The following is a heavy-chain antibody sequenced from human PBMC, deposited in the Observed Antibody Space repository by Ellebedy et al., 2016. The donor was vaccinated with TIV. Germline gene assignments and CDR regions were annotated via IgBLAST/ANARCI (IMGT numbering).Heavy chain of an antibody. CDR3: ARDVNYMRDV. CDR1: GGTFSSYA. CDR2: IIPIFGTA. J-gene: IGHJ6*02. Sequence: SVEVSCXASGGTFSSYAISWVRQAPGQGLEWMGGIIPIFGTANYAQKFQGRVTITADESTSTAYMELSSLRSEDTAVYYCARDVNYMRDVWGQGTTVTVSS. V-gene: IGHV1-69*13. D-gene: IGHD5-24*01.